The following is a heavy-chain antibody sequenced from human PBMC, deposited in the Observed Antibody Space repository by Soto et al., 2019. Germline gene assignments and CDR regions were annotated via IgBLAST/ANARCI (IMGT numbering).Heavy chain of an antibody. CDR3: ARQVASMVGYYYYGMDV. D-gene: IGHD2-15*01. CDR1: VGSIGSSSYY. V-gene: IGHV4-39*01. Sequence: SETLSLTCTVSVGSIGSSSYYWGWIRQPPGKGLEWTGSIYYSGSTYYNPSLKSRVTISVDTSKNQFSLKLSSVTAADTAVYYCARQVASMVGYYYYGMDVWGQGTTVTVSS. J-gene: IGHJ6*02. CDR2: IYYSGST.